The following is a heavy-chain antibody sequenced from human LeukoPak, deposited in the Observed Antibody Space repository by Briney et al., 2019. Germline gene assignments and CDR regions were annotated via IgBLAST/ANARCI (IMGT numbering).Heavy chain of an antibody. J-gene: IGHJ4*02. CDR1: GGSISSSYY. V-gene: IGHV4-39*01. CDR2: IYYSGST. CDR3: ARLGRVATDY. D-gene: IGHD2-15*01. Sequence: SETLSLTCTVSGGSISSSYYWGWVRQPPGKGLEWIGSIYYSGSTYYNPSLKSRVTISVDTSKNQFSLKLSSVTAADTAVYYCARLGRVATDYWGQGTLVTVSS.